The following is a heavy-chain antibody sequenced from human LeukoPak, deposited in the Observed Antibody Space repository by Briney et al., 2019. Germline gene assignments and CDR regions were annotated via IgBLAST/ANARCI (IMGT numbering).Heavy chain of an antibody. Sequence: GGSLRLSCAASGFTFSNYWMHWVRQVPGKGLVWVSRINTDESRTNYADSVEGRFTISRDNAKYTLYLQMNSLRADDTAVYYCARGALYQCYMDVWGKGTTVTVSS. J-gene: IGHJ6*03. CDR2: INTDESRT. CDR3: ARGALYQCYMDV. CDR1: GFTFSNYW. V-gene: IGHV3-74*01. D-gene: IGHD2-2*01.